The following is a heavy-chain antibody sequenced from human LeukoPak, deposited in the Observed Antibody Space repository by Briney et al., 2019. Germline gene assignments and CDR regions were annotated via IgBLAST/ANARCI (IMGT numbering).Heavy chain of an antibody. J-gene: IGHJ4*02. CDR2: ISGTGGST. D-gene: IGHD6-19*01. CDR1: GFTFSNYA. V-gene: IGHV3-64D*09. CDR3: VNGGVAVARY. Sequence: QSGGSLRLSCSASGFTFSNYAMHWVRQAPGKGLEYVSAISGTGGSTYYADSVKGRFTISRDNSKNTLFLQMSSLRPKDTAVYYFVNGGVAVARYWGQGTLVTVSS.